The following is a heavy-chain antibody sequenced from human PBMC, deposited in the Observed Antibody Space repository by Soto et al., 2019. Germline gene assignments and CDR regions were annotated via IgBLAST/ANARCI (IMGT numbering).Heavy chain of an antibody. J-gene: IGHJ6*02. Sequence: QVQLVQSGAEVKKPGASVKVSCKASGYTFTSYGFSWVRQAPGQGLEWMGWINAYNGDTNYAQNLQGRVTMTTDTSPXTAYMELRSLRSDDTAVYYCARMGDVPYYYYGMDVWGQGTTVTVSS. CDR1: GYTFTSYG. CDR3: ARMGDVPYYYYGMDV. V-gene: IGHV1-18*01. CDR2: INAYNGDT. D-gene: IGHD3-16*01.